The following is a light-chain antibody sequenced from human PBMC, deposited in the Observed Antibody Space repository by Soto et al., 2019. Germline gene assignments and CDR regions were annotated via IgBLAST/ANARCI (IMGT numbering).Light chain of an antibody. Sequence: QSVLTQSASVSGSPGQSITISCTGTSSDVGGYNYVSWYQQHPGKAPKLMIYDVSNWPSGVSNRFSGSKSGNTASLTISGLQAEDEADYYCSSYTSSSTLIFGRGTKLTVL. CDR2: DVS. CDR1: SSDVGGYNY. V-gene: IGLV2-14*01. CDR3: SSYTSSSTLI. J-gene: IGLJ2*01.